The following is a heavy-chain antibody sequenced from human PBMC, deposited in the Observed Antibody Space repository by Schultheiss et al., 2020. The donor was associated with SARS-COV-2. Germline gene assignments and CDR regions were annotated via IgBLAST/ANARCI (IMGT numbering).Heavy chain of an antibody. CDR3: ASSRSYGTDGDY. CDR2: IYYSGST. J-gene: IGHJ4*02. V-gene: IGHV4-61*05. CDR1: GGSISSSSYY. D-gene: IGHD1-14*01. Sequence: SETLSLTCTVSGGSISSSSYYWSWIRQPPGKGLEWIGYIYYSGSTNYNPSLKSRVTISVDTSKNQFSLKLSSVTAADTAVYYCASSRSYGTDGDYWGQGTLVTVSS.